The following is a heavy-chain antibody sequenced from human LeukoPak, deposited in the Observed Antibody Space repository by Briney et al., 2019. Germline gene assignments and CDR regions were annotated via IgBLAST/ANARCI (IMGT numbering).Heavy chain of an antibody. CDR3: TRGPPDGSGNYYPGDF. CDR1: GFTFSDYS. J-gene: IGHJ4*02. Sequence: GGSLRLSCGASGFTFSDYSLNWVRQAPGKGLEWLSYITSASTSIYYADSVKGRFSISRDNAKNTLYLQMNSLRVEDTAVYYCTRGPPDGSGNYYPGDFWGQGTLVTVSS. V-gene: IGHV3-48*04. D-gene: IGHD3-10*01. CDR2: ITSASTSI.